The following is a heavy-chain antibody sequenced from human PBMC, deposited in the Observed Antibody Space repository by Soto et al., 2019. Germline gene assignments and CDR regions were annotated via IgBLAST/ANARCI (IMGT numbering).Heavy chain of an antibody. V-gene: IGHV4-59*01. CDR2: IYFNGNT. CDR3: AGENWYVFDH. Sequence: SETLSLTCTVSAASFSKYYWSWIRQPPGKGLEWIGYIYFNGNTNYNPSLKRRVTISIDTSKKQISLNLTSVTDADTALYYCAGENWYVFDHWGQGTPVTVSS. CDR1: AASFSKYY. D-gene: IGHD1-1*01. J-gene: IGHJ4*02.